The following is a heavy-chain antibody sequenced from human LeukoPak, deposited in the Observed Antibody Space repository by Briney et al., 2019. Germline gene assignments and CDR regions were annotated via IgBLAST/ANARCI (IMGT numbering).Heavy chain of an antibody. D-gene: IGHD5-12*01. CDR1: GFTFSSFY. CDR3: AKEGTITAYNFDN. CDR2: IKGDESEK. V-gene: IGHV3-7*05. J-gene: IGHJ4*02. Sequence: GGSLRLSCAASGFTFSSFYMSWVRQAPGKGLEWVANIKGDESEKYYVDSVKGRFTISRDNAKNSLYLQMNSLRAEDTAVYYCAKEGTITAYNFDNWGQGTLGTLSS.